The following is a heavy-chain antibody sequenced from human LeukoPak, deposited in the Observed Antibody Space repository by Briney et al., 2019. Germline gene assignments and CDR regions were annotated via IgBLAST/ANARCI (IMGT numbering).Heavy chain of an antibody. CDR1: GFTFSSYC. V-gene: IGHV3-21*01. CDR2: ISSSSSYI. Sequence: VGSLRLSCAASGFTFSSYCMIWVRQAPGKGLECVSSISSSSSYIYYADSVKGRCTISRDNAKNSLYLQMNSLRAEDTAVDYCARDRIQLWLTEAFDIWGQGTMVTVSS. D-gene: IGHD5-18*01. J-gene: IGHJ3*02. CDR3: ARDRIQLWLTEAFDI.